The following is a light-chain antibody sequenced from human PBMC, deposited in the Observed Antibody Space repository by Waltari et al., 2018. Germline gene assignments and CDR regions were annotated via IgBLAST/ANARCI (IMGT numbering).Light chain of an antibody. CDR3: GTWDSSLSGAV. Sequence: QSVLTQPPSVSAAPGQRVTISCSGGSSHIGSHYVSWYRQFPGTAPKLLIYENTERPSGIPGRLSGSKSGTPATLDITGLQAGDEADYYCGTWDSSLSGAVFGGGTHLTVL. CDR2: ENT. V-gene: IGLV1-51*02. J-gene: IGLJ7*01. CDR1: SSHIGSHY.